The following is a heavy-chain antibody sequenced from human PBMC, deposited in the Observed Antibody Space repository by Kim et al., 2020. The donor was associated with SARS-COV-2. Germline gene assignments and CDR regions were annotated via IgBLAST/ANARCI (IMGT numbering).Heavy chain of an antibody. CDR2: ISGDGGST. Sequence: GGSLRLSCAASGFTFDDYAMHWVRQAPGKGLEWVSLISGDGGSTYYADSVKGRFTISRDNSKNSLYLQMNSLRTEDTALYYCAKDLFTFGGVIVHWYFDLWGRGTLVTVSS. D-gene: IGHD3-16*02. CDR3: AKDLFTFGGVIVHWYFDL. V-gene: IGHV3-43*02. J-gene: IGHJ2*01. CDR1: GFTFDDYA.